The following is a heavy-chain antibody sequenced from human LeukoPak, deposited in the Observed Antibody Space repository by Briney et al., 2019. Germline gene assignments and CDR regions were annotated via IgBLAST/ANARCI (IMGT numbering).Heavy chain of an antibody. CDR1: GFTFSSYA. Sequence: GSLRLSCAASGFTFSSYAMSWVRQAPGKGLEWVSGISGSGGSTDYADSVKGRFTISRDNSKNTLYLQMNGLRAEDTAVYYCAKGGSSWYLGYFQHWGQGTLVTVSS. J-gene: IGHJ1*01. D-gene: IGHD6-13*01. CDR3: AKGGSSWYLGYFQH. V-gene: IGHV3-23*01. CDR2: ISGSGGST.